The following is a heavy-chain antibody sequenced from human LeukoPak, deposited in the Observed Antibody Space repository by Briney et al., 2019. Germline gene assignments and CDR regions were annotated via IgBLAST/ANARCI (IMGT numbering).Heavy chain of an antibody. CDR3: ARDVDGYNYGGVAFDI. CDR2: ISSSGSTI. V-gene: IGHV3-48*03. CDR1: GFTFSSYE. J-gene: IGHJ3*02. Sequence: PGGSLRLSCAASGFTFSSYEMNWVRQAPGKGLEWVSYISSSGSTIYYADSVEGRFTISRDNAKNSLYLQMNSLRAEDTAVYYCARDVDGYNYGGVAFDIWGQGTMVTVSS. D-gene: IGHD5-24*01.